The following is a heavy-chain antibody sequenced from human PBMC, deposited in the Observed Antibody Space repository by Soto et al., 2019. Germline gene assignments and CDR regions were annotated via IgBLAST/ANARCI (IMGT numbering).Heavy chain of an antibody. CDR2: ISSSGSTI. D-gene: IGHD2-8*01. J-gene: IGHJ6*03. Sequence: QVQLVESGGGLVKPGGALRLSCAASGFTISDYYMRWLRQAPGKGLECDSYISSSGSTIYYADSVKGRITISRDNAKNLLYLQMNSLRAEDAAVYYCARAGACTSAYYYRFYDRYAWGKWTTV. CDR3: ARAGACTSAYYYRFYDRYA. CDR1: GFTISDYY. V-gene: IGHV3-11*01.